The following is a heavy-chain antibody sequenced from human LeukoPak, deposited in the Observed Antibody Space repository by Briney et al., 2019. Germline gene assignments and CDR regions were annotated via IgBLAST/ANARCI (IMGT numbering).Heavy chain of an antibody. V-gene: IGHV4-61*01. Sequence: PSETLSLTCTVSGGSVSGGTYYWNWIRQPPGKGLEWIGEVDHRGNTKYNPSLKSRVTISVDTSKNQISLKLSSVTAADTAVYYCARDSRSRREEMVGLIADYYGMDVWGQGTTVTVSS. J-gene: IGHJ6*02. D-gene: IGHD5-24*01. CDR3: ARDSRSRREEMVGLIADYYGMDV. CDR1: GGSVSGGTYY. CDR2: VDHRGNT.